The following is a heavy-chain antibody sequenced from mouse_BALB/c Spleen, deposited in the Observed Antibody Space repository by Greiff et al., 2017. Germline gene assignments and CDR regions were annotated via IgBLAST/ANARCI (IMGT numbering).Heavy chain of an antibody. CDR3: TRGGYGNYDWYFDV. Sequence: QVQLQQPGAELVKPGASVKLSCKASGYTFTSYYMYWVKQRPGQGLEWIGGINPSNGGTNFNEKFKSKATLTVDKSSSTAYMQLSSLTSEDSAVYYCTRGGYGNYDWYFDVWGAGTTVTVSS. CDR2: INPSNGGT. J-gene: IGHJ1*01. CDR1: GYTFTSYY. V-gene: IGHV1S81*02. D-gene: IGHD2-1*01.